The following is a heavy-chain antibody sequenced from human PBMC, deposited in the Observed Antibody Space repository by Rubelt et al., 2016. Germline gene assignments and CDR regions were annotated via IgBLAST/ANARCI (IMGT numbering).Heavy chain of an antibody. Sequence: QVQLQESGPGLVKPSETLSLTCTVSGGSISSYYWSWIRQPPGKGLEWIGYIYYSGSTNYNPSLKSRVTISVDTSKNQFSLKLSSVTAADTAVYYCAREHDSSGYYHYWGQGTLVTVSS. CDR1: GGSISSYY. J-gene: IGHJ4*02. V-gene: IGHV4-59*01. CDR3: AREHDSSGYYHY. D-gene: IGHD3-22*01. CDR2: IYYSGST.